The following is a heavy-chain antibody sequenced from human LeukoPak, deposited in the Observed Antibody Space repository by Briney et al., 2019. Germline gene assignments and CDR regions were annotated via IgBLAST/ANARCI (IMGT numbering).Heavy chain of an antibody. D-gene: IGHD3-22*01. Sequence: KASETLSLTCAVYGGSFSGYYWSWIRQPPGKGLEWIGEINHSGSTNYNPSLKSRVTMSVDTSKNQFSLKLSSVTAADTAVYYCARARIDYHDSSGYAAWFDYWGQGTLVTVSS. CDR2: INHSGST. CDR3: ARARIDYHDSSGYAAWFDY. V-gene: IGHV4-34*01. J-gene: IGHJ4*02. CDR1: GGSFSGYY.